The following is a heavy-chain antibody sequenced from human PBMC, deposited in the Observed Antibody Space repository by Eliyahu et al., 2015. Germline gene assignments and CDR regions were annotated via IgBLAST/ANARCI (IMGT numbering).Heavy chain of an antibody. D-gene: IGHD3-22*01. V-gene: IGHV1-18*01. CDR2: ISAYNGNT. J-gene: IGHJ4*02. CDR1: GYXXTSYG. CDR3: ARPYSGGYYHYFDY. Sequence: QVQLVQSGAEVKKPGASVKVXCKASGYXXTSYGIXWVRQAPGQGLXWMGWISAYNGNTNYAQKLQGRVTMTTDTSTSTAYMELRSLRSDDTAVYYCARPYSGGYYHYFDYWGQGTLVTVSS.